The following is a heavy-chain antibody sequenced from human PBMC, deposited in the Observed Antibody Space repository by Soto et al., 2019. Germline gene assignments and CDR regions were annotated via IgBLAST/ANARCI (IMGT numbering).Heavy chain of an antibody. CDR1: GGSMSSGGYY. CDR3: ARGTRDILTGYYNPNYYYYMDV. D-gene: IGHD3-9*01. Sequence: PSETLSLTCTVSGGSMSSGGYYWSWIRQHPGKGLEWIGYIYYSGSTYYNPSLKSRVTISVDTSKNQFSLKLSSVTAADTAVYYCARGTRDILTGYYNPNYYYYMDVWGKGTTVTVSS. CDR2: IYYSGST. V-gene: IGHV4-31*03. J-gene: IGHJ6*03.